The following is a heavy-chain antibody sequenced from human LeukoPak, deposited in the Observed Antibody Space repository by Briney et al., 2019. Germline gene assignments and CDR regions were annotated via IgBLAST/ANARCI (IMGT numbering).Heavy chain of an antibody. CDR2: IRYDGSNK. V-gene: IGHV3-30*02. J-gene: IGHJ4*02. D-gene: IGHD2-2*02. CDR1: GFTFSSYG. Sequence: GGSLRLSCAASGFTFSSYGMHWVRQAPGKGLEWVAFIRYDGSNKYYADSVKGRFTISRDNSKNTLYLQMNSLRAEDTAVYYCAKDWALVVPAAISDYWGQGTLVTVSS. CDR3: AKDWALVVPAAISDY.